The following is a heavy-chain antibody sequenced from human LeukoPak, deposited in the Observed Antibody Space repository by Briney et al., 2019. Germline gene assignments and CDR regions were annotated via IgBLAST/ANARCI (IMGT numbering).Heavy chain of an antibody. J-gene: IGHJ4*02. Sequence: GESLKISCKGSGYSFTNYWIGWVRQMPGKGLEWMGIIYPGDSDTRYSPSFQGQVTISADKSISTAYLQWSSLKASDTAMYYCARYALSERDGYRGIDYWGQGTLVTVSS. V-gene: IGHV5-51*01. CDR1: GYSFTNYW. D-gene: IGHD5-24*01. CDR3: ARYALSERDGYRGIDY. CDR2: IYPGDSDT.